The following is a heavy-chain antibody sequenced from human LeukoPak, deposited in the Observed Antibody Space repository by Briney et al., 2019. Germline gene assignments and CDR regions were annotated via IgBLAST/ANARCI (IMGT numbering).Heavy chain of an antibody. CDR2: MNPNSGNT. CDR1: GYTFTSYD. D-gene: IGHD2-2*01. CDR3: AREPGWYCSSTSCYEELDY. V-gene: IGHV1-8*01. Sequence: ASVKVSCKASGYTFTSYDINWVRQATGQGLEWMGWMNPNSGNTGYAQKFQGRVTITRNTSISTAYMELSSLRSEDTAVYYCAREPGWYCSSTSCYEELDYWGQGTLVTVSS. J-gene: IGHJ4*02.